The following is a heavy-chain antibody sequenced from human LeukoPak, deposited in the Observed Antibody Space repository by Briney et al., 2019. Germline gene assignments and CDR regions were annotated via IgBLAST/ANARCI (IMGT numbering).Heavy chain of an antibody. CDR2: IYYSGST. CDR3: ARAVRDRGVILPWFDP. CDR1: GDSITPNHYY. V-gene: IGHV4-39*07. D-gene: IGHD3-10*01. Sequence: SETLSLTCTVSGDSITPNHYYWGWIRQPPGRGLEWIGSIYYSGSTYYNPSLKSRVTISVDTSKNQFSLKLSSVIAADTAVYYCARAVRDRGVILPWFDPWGQGTLVTVSS. J-gene: IGHJ5*02.